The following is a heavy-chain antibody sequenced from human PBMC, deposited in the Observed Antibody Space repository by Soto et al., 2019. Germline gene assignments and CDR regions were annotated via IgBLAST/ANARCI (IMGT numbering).Heavy chain of an antibody. J-gene: IGHJ6*03. CDR1: GYTFTSYA. V-gene: IGHV1-8*02. CDR3: ARGFDYDFWSGYGYYYYYMDV. CDR2: MNPNSGNT. Sequence: ASVKVSCKASGYTFTSYAMHWVRQAPGQRLEWMGWMNPNSGNTGYAQKFQGRVTMTRNTSISTAYMELSSLRSEDTAVYYCARGFDYDFWSGYGYYYYYMDVWGKGTTVTVSS. D-gene: IGHD3-3*01.